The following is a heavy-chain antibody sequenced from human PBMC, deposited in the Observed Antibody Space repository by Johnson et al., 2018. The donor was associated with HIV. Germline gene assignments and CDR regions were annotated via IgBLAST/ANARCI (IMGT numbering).Heavy chain of an antibody. Sequence: QVQLVESGGGVVQPGRSLRLSCAASGFTFSSYGMHWVRQAPGKGLEWVAVISYDGSNKYYADSVKGRFTISRDNSKNTLYLQMNSLGAEDTAVYYCAKGESSSSEPDSFDIWGQGTMVTVSS. CDR3: AKGESSSSEPDSFDI. CDR2: ISYDGSNK. CDR1: GFTFSSYG. V-gene: IGHV3-30*18. D-gene: IGHD6-6*01. J-gene: IGHJ3*02.